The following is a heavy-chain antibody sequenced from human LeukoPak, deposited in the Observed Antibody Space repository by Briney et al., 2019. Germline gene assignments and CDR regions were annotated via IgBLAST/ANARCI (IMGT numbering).Heavy chain of an antibody. Sequence: APVKVSCKASGYTFTGYYMHWVRQAPGQGLEWMGWINPNSGGTNYAQKFQGRVTMTRDTSISTAYMELSRLRSDDTAVYYCARVSYYYDSSGSLGYWGQGTLVTVSS. CDR3: ARVSYYYDSSGSLGY. J-gene: IGHJ4*02. CDR1: GYTFTGYY. CDR2: INPNSGGT. D-gene: IGHD3-22*01. V-gene: IGHV1-2*02.